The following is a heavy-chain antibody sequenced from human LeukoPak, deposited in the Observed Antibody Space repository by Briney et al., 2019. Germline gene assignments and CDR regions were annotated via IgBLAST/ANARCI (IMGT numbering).Heavy chain of an antibody. V-gene: IGHV4-59*01. J-gene: IGHJ4*02. Sequence: SETLSLTCTVSGGSISSYYWSWIRQPPGKGLEWIGYIYYSGSTNYNPSLKSRVTISVDTSKNQFSLKPSSVTAADTAVYYCARGSDYGDYEYWGQGTLVTVSS. CDR1: GGSISSYY. D-gene: IGHD4-17*01. CDR3: ARGSDYGDYEY. CDR2: IYYSGST.